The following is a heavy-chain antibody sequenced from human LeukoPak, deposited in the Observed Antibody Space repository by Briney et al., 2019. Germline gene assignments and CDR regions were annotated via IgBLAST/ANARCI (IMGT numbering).Heavy chain of an antibody. CDR1: GGSISSGDYY. D-gene: IGHD3-22*01. V-gene: IGHV4-30-4*08. CDR2: IYYSGST. J-gene: IGHJ6*03. CDR3: ARSAYYYDSRRADYSYMDV. Sequence: SQTLSLTCTVSGGSISSGDYYWSWIRQPPGKGLEWIGYIYYSGSTYYNPSLKSRVTISVDTSKNQFSLKLSSVTAADTAVYYCARSAYYYDSRRADYSYMDVWGKGTTVTVSS.